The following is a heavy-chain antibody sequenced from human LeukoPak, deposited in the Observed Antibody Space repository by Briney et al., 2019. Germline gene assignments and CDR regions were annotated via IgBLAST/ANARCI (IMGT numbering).Heavy chain of an antibody. CDR1: GGSFSGYY. D-gene: IGHD3-16*01. Sequence: PSETLSLTCAVYGGSFSGYYWNWTRQPPGKGLEWIGEINQSGSTNYNPSLKSRVMISVDTSKNQFSLKVSSVTAADTAVYSCARGRRVQGVMKKNWFDPWGQGTLVTVSS. J-gene: IGHJ5*02. CDR2: INQSGST. CDR3: ARGRRVQGVMKKNWFDP. V-gene: IGHV4-34*01.